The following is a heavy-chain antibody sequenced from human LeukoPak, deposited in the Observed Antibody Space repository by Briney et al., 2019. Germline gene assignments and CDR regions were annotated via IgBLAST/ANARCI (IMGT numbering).Heavy chain of an antibody. V-gene: IGHV3-66*01. D-gene: IGHD7-27*01. CDR1: GFTVSSNY. Sequence: QSGGSLRLSCAASGFTVSSNYMSWVRQAPGKGLEWVSVIYSGGSTYYADSVKGRFTISRDNSKNTLYLQMNSLRAEDTAVYYCARDFELGDFQHWGQGTLVTASS. J-gene: IGHJ1*01. CDR3: ARDFELGDFQH. CDR2: IYSGGST.